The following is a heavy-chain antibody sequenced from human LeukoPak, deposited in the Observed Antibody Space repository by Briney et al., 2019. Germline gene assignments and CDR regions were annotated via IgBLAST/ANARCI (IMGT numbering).Heavy chain of an antibody. CDR3: ARASAFDI. V-gene: IGHV1-18*01. CDR1: GSSFISYS. Sequence: ASVKVSCTASGSSFISYSVNWVRQAPGQGLGWVGRISTNDGNTVYAQNVQDRVTMTSDTSTSTAYMELRSLGSNDTAIYYCARASAFDIWGQGTMVTVFS. CDR2: ISTNDGNT. J-gene: IGHJ3*02.